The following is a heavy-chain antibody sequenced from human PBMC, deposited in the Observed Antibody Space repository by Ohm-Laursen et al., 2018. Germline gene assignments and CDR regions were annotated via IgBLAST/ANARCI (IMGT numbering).Heavy chain of an antibody. CDR1: GFTFSDYW. D-gene: IGHD2-15*01. J-gene: IGHJ4*02. CDR2: ISSDESST. Sequence: GSLRLSCSASGFTFSDYWMHWVRQAPGKGLVWVSRISSDESSTGYADSVKGRFTISRDNAKNTLYLQMNSLRAEDTAMYYCARAAAVVTPYYFDYWGQGTLVTVAS. CDR3: ARAAAVVTPYYFDY. V-gene: IGHV3-74*01.